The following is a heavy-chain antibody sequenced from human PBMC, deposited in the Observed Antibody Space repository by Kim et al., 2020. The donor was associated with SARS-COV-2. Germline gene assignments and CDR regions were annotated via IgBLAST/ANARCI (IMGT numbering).Heavy chain of an antibody. CDR3: AREDSGWYHPTHFDF. CDR1: GYTFTSYG. CDR2: ISAYNGNT. J-gene: IGHJ4*02. V-gene: IGHV1-18*04. Sequence: ASVKVSCKASGYTFTSYGITWVRQAPGQGLEWMGWISAYNGNTNYAQKLQGRVTMTTDTSTSTAYMELRSLRSDDTAVYYCAREDSGWYHPTHFDFWGQGTLVTVSS. D-gene: IGHD6-19*01.